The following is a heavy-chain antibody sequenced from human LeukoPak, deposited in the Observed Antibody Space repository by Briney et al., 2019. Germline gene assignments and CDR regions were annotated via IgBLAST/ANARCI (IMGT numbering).Heavy chain of an antibody. CDR3: AREELAYGSGSYGNYYYYYMDV. D-gene: IGHD3-10*01. V-gene: IGHV1-2*02. J-gene: IGHJ6*03. CDR2: INPNSGGT. CDR1: GYTFTGYY. Sequence: ASVKVSCKASGYTFTGYYMHWVRQAPGQGLEWMGWINPNSGGTNYAQKFQGRVTMTRDTSISTAYMELSRLRSDDTAVYYCAREELAYGSGSYGNYYYYYMDVWGKGTTVTVSS.